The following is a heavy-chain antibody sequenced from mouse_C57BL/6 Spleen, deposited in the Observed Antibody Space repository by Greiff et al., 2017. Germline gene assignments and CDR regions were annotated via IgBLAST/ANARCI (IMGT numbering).Heavy chain of an antibody. CDR1: GYTFTSYW. J-gene: IGHJ4*01. V-gene: IGHV1-64*01. Sequence: QVQLQQPGAELVKPGASVKLSCKASGYTFTSYWMHWVKQRPGQGLEWIGMIHPNSGSTNYNEKFKSKATLTVDKSSRTAYMQLSSLTSEDSAVYYCARRGYYAMDYWGQGTSVTVSS. CDR2: IHPNSGST. CDR3: ARRGYYAMDY.